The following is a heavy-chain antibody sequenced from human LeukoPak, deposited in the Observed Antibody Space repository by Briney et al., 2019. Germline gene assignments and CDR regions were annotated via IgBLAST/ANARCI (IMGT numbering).Heavy chain of an antibody. CDR1: GFTFSSYA. Sequence: GRSLRLSCAASGFTFSSYAMHWVRQAPGKGLEWVAVISYDGSNKYYADSVKGRFTISRGNSKNTLYLQMNSLRAEDTAVYYCARDTERTPYYWGQGTLVTVSS. J-gene: IGHJ4*02. CDR2: ISYDGSNK. V-gene: IGHV3-30-3*01. CDR3: ARDTERTPYY. D-gene: IGHD2-8*02.